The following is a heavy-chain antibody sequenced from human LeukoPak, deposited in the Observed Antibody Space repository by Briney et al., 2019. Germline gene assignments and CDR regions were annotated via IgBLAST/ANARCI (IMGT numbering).Heavy chain of an antibody. CDR1: GFTFSGYE. CDR2: ITSSGGTI. CDR3: ARGSRSSWFLDY. Sequence: GGSLRLSCAASGFTFSGYEMNWVRQAPGKGLEWVSYITSSGGTIYYADSVKGRFTISRDNAKNSLYLQMNSLRAEDTAVYYCARGSRSSWFLDYWGQGTLVTVSS. V-gene: IGHV3-48*03. D-gene: IGHD6-13*01. J-gene: IGHJ4*02.